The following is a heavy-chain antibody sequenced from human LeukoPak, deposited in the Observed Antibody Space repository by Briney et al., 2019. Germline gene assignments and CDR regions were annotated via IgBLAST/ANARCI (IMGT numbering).Heavy chain of an antibody. J-gene: IGHJ4*02. CDR1: GGTFSSYA. CDR3: ARVTYGSGRGFDY. D-gene: IGHD3-10*01. V-gene: IGHV1-69*13. Sequence: ASVKVSCKASGGTFSSYAISWVRQAPGQGLEWMGGIIPIFGTANYAQKFQGRVTITADESTSTAYMELSSVRSEDTAVYYCARVTYGSGRGFDYWGQGTLVTVSS. CDR2: IIPIFGTA.